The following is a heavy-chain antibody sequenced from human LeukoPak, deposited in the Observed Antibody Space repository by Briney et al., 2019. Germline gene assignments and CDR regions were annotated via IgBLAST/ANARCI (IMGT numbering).Heavy chain of an antibody. D-gene: IGHD3-10*01. J-gene: IGHJ6*03. CDR1: GFTFSSYG. CDR3: AKDFYYGSGSYYSRRFYYYMDV. Sequence: GGSLRLSCAASGFTFSSYGMHWVRQAPGKGLEWVAFIRYDGSNKYYADSVKGRFTISRDNSKNTLYLQMNSLRAEDTAVYYCAKDFYYGSGSYYSRRFYYYMDVWGEGTTVTVSS. V-gene: IGHV3-30*02. CDR2: IRYDGSNK.